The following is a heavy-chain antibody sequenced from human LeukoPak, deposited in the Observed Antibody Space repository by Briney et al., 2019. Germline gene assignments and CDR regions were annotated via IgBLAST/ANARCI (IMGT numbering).Heavy chain of an antibody. V-gene: IGHV3-13*04. CDR2: IGTAGDT. Sequence: PGGSLRLSCGASGFTFSSYDMHWVRQATGKGLEWVSAIGTAGDTYYPGSVKGRFTISRENAKNSLYLQMNSLRAGDTAVYYCARAVAAAGRSGMDVWGQGTTVTVSS. CDR3: ARAVAAAGRSGMDV. D-gene: IGHD6-13*01. J-gene: IGHJ6*02. CDR1: GFTFSSYD.